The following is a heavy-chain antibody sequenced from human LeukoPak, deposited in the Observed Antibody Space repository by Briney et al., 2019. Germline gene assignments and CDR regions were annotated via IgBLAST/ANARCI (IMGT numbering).Heavy chain of an antibody. CDR3: ARVGDLVVVAANIYYFDY. J-gene: IGHJ4*02. Sequence: GSPRLSCAASGFTFSSYSMNWVRQAPGKGLEWVSSISSSSSYIYYADSVKGRFTISRDNAKNSLYLQMNSLRAEDTAVYYCARVGDLVVVAANIYYFDYWGQGTLVTVSS. V-gene: IGHV3-21*01. D-gene: IGHD2-15*01. CDR2: ISSSSSYI. CDR1: GFTFSSYS.